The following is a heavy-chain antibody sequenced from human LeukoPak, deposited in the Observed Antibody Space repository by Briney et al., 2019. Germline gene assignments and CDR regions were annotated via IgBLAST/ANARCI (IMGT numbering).Heavy chain of an antibody. CDR2: INPNNGVT. CDR3: ARGSDIPGLDY. V-gene: IGHV1-2*02. J-gene: IGHJ4*02. Sequence: ASVKVSCEASGYTFTTYGIGWVRQAPGQGLEWMGWINPNNGVTNYAQKFQGRVTMTRGTSISTAYMELSRLTSDDAAVYYCARGSDIPGLDYWGQGALVTVSS. D-gene: IGHD2-15*01. CDR1: GYTFTTYG.